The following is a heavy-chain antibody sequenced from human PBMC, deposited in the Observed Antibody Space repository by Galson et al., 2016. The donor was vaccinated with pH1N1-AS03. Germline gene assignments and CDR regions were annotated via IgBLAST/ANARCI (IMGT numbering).Heavy chain of an antibody. D-gene: IGHD3-10*01. V-gene: IGHV1-69*06. CDR1: GGTLNNYA. J-gene: IGHJ1*01. CDR3: ARGLTYHFGSGSVF. CDR2: ISPIFGSA. Sequence: SCKASGGTLNNYAVNWVRRAPGQGLEWMGGISPIFGSANHAQKFQGRVTITAGIFTNTAYMELSGLSSEDTAVYYCARGLTYHFGSGSVFWGQGPLVTVSS.